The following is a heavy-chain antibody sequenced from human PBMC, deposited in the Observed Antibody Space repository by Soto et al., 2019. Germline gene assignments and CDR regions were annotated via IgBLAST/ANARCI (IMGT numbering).Heavy chain of an antibody. CDR1: CASVTSGRYY. CDR3: AIDSSGRFEY. D-gene: IGHD6-19*01. CDR2: VYHSVGF. Sequence: QVHLQESDTGLLKASETLSLTCTVYCASVTSGRYYWTWIRQPPGKGLERYGYVYHSVGFNYNGSIKSRFSISVDTSKNKFYMTVNSVTAADTAVYYFAIDSSGRFEYWGQGAMVTVSA. J-gene: IGHJ4*02. V-gene: IGHV4-61*01.